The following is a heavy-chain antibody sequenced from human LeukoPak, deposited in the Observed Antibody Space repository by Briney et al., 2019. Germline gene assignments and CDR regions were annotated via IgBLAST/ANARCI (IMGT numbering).Heavy chain of an antibody. D-gene: IGHD3-22*01. J-gene: IGHJ3*02. Sequence: PGGSLRLSCAASGFTFSDYYMSWIRQAPGKGLEWVSYISSSGSTIYYADSVKGRFTISRDNAKNSLYLQMNSLRAEDTAVYYCARDAQYYYDSRRGAFDIWGQGTMVTVSS. V-gene: IGHV3-11*04. CDR1: GFTFSDYY. CDR2: ISSSGSTI. CDR3: ARDAQYYYDSRRGAFDI.